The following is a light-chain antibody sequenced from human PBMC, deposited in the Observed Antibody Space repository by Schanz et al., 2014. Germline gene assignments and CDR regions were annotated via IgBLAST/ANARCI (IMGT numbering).Light chain of an antibody. CDR2: STS. V-gene: IGKV3D-20*02. CDR1: QSVDTAH. Sequence: ENVLTQSPGTLSLSPGEGATLSCRASQSVDTAHFAWYQHKPGQAPRLLIFSTSTRATGIPDRFSGSGSGTDFTLTISRLEPEDFAVYYCQHRSYWRGTFGQGTKLEIK. CDR3: QHRSYWRGT. J-gene: IGKJ2*02.